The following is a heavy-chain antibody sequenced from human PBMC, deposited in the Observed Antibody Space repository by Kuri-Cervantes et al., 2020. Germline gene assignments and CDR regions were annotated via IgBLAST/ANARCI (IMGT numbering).Heavy chain of an antibody. CDR3: AKSPALWFGEFI. CDR2: ISYDGSNK. Sequence: GESLKISCVASGFTINNDWMSWVRQAPGKGLEWVAVISYDGSNKYYADSVKGRFTISRDNSKNTLYLQMNSLRAEDTAVYYCAKSPALWFGEFIWGQGTLVTVSS. CDR1: GFTINNDW. D-gene: IGHD3-10*01. J-gene: IGHJ4*02. V-gene: IGHV3-30*18.